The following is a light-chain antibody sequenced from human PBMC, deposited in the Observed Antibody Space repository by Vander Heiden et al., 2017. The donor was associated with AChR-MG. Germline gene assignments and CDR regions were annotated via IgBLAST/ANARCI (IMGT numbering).Light chain of an antibody. CDR2: QDN. Sequence: SYDLTQSPSVSVSPGKTATITCSGERLSNKYTSWYHLRPGQSPVLVIFQDNLRPAGIPERFSGSNSGNTATLTISGIQSMDDGDYYCQVWDSDTDVFGTGTKVTV. J-gene: IGLJ1*01. V-gene: IGLV3-1*01. CDR1: RLSNKY. CDR3: QVWDSDTDV.